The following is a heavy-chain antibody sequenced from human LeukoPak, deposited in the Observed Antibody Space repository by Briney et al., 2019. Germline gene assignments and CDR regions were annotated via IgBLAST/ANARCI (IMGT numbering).Heavy chain of an antibody. J-gene: IGHJ4*02. Sequence: GGSLRLSCAASGFTFSSYDMNWVRQAPGKGLEWVSSISSRSTSIYYADSVKGRFTISRDNAKSSLYLQMNSLRAEDTAVYWCARDYIAYDPLDYWGQGTLVTVSP. CDR2: ISSRSTSI. D-gene: IGHD3-3*01. CDR3: ARDYIAYDPLDY. V-gene: IGHV3-21*01. CDR1: GFTFSSYD.